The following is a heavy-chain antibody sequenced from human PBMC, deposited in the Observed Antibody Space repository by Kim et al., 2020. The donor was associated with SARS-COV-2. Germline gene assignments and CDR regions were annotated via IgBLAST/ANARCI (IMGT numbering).Heavy chain of an antibody. V-gene: IGHV4-59*13. CDR3: AREVGSYGLHYFDY. CDR1: GGSISSYY. Sequence: SETLSLTCTVSGGSISSYYWSWIRQPPGKGLEWIGYIYYSGSTNYNPSLKSRVTISVDTSKNQFSLKLSSVTAADTAVYYCAREVGSYGLHYFDYWGQGTLVTVSS. CDR2: IYYSGST. D-gene: IGHD5-18*01. J-gene: IGHJ4*02.